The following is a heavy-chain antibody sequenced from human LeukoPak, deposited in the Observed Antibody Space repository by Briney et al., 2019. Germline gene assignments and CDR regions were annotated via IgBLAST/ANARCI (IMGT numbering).Heavy chain of an antibody. CDR3: ARGVDYYDSSGYYTTISFNWFDP. CDR1: GGSISSGSYY. Sequence: SETLSLTCTVSGGSISSGSYYWSWIRQPAGKGLEWIGRIYTSGCTNYNPSLKSRVTISVDTSKNQFSLKLSSVTAADTAVYYCARGVDYYDSSGYYTTISFNWFDPWGQGTLVTVSS. CDR2: IYTSGCT. J-gene: IGHJ5*02. V-gene: IGHV4-61*02. D-gene: IGHD3-22*01.